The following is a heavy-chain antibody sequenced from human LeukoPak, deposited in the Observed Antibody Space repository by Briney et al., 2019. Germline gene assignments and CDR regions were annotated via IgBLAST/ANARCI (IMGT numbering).Heavy chain of an antibody. Sequence: SETLSLTCAVFGGSFSGYYWTWIRQSPGKGLEGIGQINHSGSANYNRSLKSRVTITIESSKNQFSLELSSVTAADSAMYYCATGKYDSSDYSGGWYYFDYWGQGTLVTVSS. CDR3: ATGKYDSSDYSGGWYYFDY. J-gene: IGHJ4*02. CDR2: INHSGSA. CDR1: GGSFSGYY. D-gene: IGHD3-22*01. V-gene: IGHV4-34*01.